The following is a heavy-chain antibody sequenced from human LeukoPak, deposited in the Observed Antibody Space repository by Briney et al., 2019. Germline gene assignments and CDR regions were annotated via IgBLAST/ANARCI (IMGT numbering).Heavy chain of an antibody. Sequence: SVKVSCKASGGTFSSYAISWVRQAPGQGLEWMRGIIPIFGTANYAQKFQGRVTITADESTSTAYMELSSLRSEDTAVDYCARDYAATYYYYMDVWGKGTTVTVSS. J-gene: IGHJ6*03. V-gene: IGHV1-69*01. CDR2: IIPIFGTA. D-gene: IGHD1-26*01. CDR3: ARDYAATYYYYMDV. CDR1: GGTFSSYA.